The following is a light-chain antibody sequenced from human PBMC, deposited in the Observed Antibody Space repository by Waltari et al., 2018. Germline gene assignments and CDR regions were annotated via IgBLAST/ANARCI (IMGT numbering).Light chain of an antibody. Sequence: DIVMTQSPDSLAVSLGERATINCKSSQSILYSSNNKNYLAWYQQKPGQPPKLLVDWAATRESGVPDRFSASGSGTEFTLTISSLQAEDVAVYYCQQCYTTPFTFGQGTRLEIK. V-gene: IGKV4-1*01. CDR3: QQCYTTPFT. J-gene: IGKJ5*01. CDR1: QSILYSSNNKNY. CDR2: WAA.